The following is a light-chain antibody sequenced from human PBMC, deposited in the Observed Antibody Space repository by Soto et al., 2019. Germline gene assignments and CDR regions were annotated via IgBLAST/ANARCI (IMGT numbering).Light chain of an antibody. CDR3: QQYNNWPPWT. Sequence: EIVMTQSPATLPVSPGEGATLSCRASQSVSSSSLAWYQQKRGQAPRLLIHDASSRATGIPDRFSGSGSGTEFTLTISSLQSEDFAVYYCQQYNNWPPWTFGQGTKVDIK. CDR2: DAS. CDR1: QSVSSSS. V-gene: IGKV3D-15*01. J-gene: IGKJ1*01.